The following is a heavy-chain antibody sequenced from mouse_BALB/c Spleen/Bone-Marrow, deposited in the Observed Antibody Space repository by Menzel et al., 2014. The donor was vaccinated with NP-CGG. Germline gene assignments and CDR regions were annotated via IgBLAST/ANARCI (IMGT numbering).Heavy chain of an antibody. CDR2: IYPGDGDT. D-gene: IGHD1-1*01. Sequence: QVQLQQSGAELARPGASVNLSCKASGYTFTSYWMQWVKQRPGQGLEWIGAIYPGDGDTRYTQKFKGKATLTADKSSSTAYMQLSSLASEDSAVYYGAAYYGSSYWAMDYWGQGTSVTVSS. V-gene: IGHV1-87*01. CDR1: GYTFTSYW. CDR3: AAYYGSSYWAMDY. J-gene: IGHJ4*01.